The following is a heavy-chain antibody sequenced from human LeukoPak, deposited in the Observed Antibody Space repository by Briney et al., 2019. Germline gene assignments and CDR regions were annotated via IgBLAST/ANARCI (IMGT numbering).Heavy chain of an antibody. D-gene: IGHD2-15*01. CDR2: ISYDGNNK. J-gene: IGHJ3*02. CDR3: AREGSLLVVVAASLGAFNI. CDR1: GFTFSSYV. V-gene: IGHV3-30*03. Sequence: SGGSLRLSCAASGFTFSSYVMHWVRQAPGKGLEWVAVISYDGNNKYYADSVKGRFTVSRDNSRNTLYLQMNSLRAEDTAVYYCAREGSLLVVVAASLGAFNIWGQGTMVTVSS.